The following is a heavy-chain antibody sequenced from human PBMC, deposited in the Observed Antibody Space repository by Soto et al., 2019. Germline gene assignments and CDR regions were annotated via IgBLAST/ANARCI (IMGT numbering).Heavy chain of an antibody. J-gene: IGHJ5*02. V-gene: IGHV3-30-3*01. CDR3: ARGDLWFGELLLVDP. Sequence: GGSLRLFCAASGFTFSSYAMHWVRQAPGKGLEWVAVISYDGSNKYYADSVKGRFTISRDNSKNTLYLQMNSLRAEDTAVYYCARGDLWFGELLLVDPWGQGTLVTVSS. D-gene: IGHD3-10*01. CDR2: ISYDGSNK. CDR1: GFTFSSYA.